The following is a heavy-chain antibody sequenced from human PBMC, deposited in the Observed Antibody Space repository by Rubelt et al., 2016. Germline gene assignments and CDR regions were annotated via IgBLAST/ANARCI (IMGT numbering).Heavy chain of an antibody. V-gene: IGHV1-46*01. CDR3: ARAASTVTTLLDLGY. CDR1: GYTFTSYY. J-gene: IGHJ4*02. D-gene: IGHD4-17*01. CDR2: INPSGGST. Sequence: QVQLVQSGAEVKKPGASVKVSCKASGYTFTSYYMHWVRQAPGKGLEWMGIINPSGGSTSYAQKCQGRVTMTRDTSTSTVYMELSSLRSEDTAVYYCARAASTVTTLLDLGYWGQGTLVTVSS.